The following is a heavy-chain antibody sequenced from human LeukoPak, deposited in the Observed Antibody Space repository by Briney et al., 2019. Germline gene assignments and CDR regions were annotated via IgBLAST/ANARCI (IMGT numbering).Heavy chain of an antibody. V-gene: IGHV3-23*01. Sequence: QAGGSLRLSCAPSGFTFSSYAMSGARQPPGRGLEWVSAISCRGGSTYYADSVKGRITISRDNSKNSMYLQMNSLKAQDTAVYYCAKTQKQWLDTYYYDSSGYSPVYWGQGTLVTVSS. J-gene: IGHJ4*02. CDR3: AKTQKQWLDTYYYDSSGYSPVY. CDR2: ISCRGGST. CDR1: GFTFSSYA. D-gene: IGHD3-22*01.